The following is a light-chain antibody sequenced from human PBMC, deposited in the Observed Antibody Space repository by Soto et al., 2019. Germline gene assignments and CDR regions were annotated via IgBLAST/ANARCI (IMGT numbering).Light chain of an antibody. V-gene: IGKV1-5*03. J-gene: IGKJ1*01. CDR2: KAS. CDR1: QSISDW. Sequence: DIQMTQSPSTLSASVGDRVTITCRASQSISDWLAWYQQKPGKAPNLLIYKASSLESGVPSRFSGSGSGTDFTITISRLQPDDFATYYCQQYSRLWTFGQGTKVEIK. CDR3: QQYSRLWT.